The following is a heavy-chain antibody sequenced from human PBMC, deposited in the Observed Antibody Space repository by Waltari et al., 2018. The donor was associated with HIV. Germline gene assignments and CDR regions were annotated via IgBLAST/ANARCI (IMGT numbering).Heavy chain of an antibody. CDR1: GASITSGNYF. V-gene: IGHV4-61*02. CDR2: ISTSGSN. Sequence: QVQLQESGPGLVKFSQTLSLTCNVSGASITSGNYFWTWVRQPAGKTLEWIVRISTSGSNKSNTSLKGRVAISRDTSNIHFSLTVTSVTAADTAVYYCAREALVYKYGRYCSDDDCYSRWFDPWGHGTQVTVSS. CDR3: AREALVYKYGRYCSDDDCYSRWFDP. J-gene: IGHJ5*02. D-gene: IGHD2-21*02.